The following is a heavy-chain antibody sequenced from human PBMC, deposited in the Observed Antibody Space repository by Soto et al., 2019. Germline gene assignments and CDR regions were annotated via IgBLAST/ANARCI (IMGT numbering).Heavy chain of an antibody. J-gene: IGHJ4*02. CDR3: ARLDDFDWLAAFDY. CDR1: GYTFATYG. CDR2: ISAYNGNT. D-gene: IGHD3-9*01. V-gene: IGHV1-18*01. Sequence: QVQLVQSGAEVKKPGASVKVSCKASGYTFATYGISWVRQAPGEGLEWMGWISAYNGNTNYAQKVQGRVTLTTDTSTSTAYMELTSRRSDDTAVYYCARLDDFDWLAAFDYWGQGTLVTVSS.